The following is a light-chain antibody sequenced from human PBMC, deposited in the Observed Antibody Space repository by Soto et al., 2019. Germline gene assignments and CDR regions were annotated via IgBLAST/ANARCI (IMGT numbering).Light chain of an antibody. CDR2: GAS. V-gene: IGKV3-20*01. CDR3: QQYSSSPLT. J-gene: IGKJ4*01. CDR1: QSVSSNY. Sequence: EIVVTQSPGTLSLSPGEGATLSCRASQSVSSNYLAWYQQKPGQAPRLLIYGASNRATGIPDRFGSSGSGTDFTLTISRLDPEDFAVYYCQQYSSSPLTFGGGTKVEIK.